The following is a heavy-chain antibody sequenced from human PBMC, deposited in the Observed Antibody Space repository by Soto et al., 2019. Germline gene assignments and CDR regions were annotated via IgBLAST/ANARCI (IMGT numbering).Heavy chain of an antibody. J-gene: IGHJ4*02. CDR1: GGSISSGGYY. D-gene: IGHD3-3*01. Sequence: SETLSLTCTVSGGSISSGGYYWSWIRQRPGKGLEWIGYIYYSGSTYYNPSLKSRVTISADTSKNQFSLNLSSVTAADTAMYYCAREQGDAVFGVLIGLTVDYWGQGTQVTSP. V-gene: IGHV4-31*03. CDR3: AREQGDAVFGVLIGLTVDY. CDR2: IYYSGST.